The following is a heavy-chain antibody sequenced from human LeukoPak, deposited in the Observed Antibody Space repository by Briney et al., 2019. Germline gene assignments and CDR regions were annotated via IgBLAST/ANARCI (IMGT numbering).Heavy chain of an antibody. CDR1: GGTFSSYA. CDR3: ARVAKYYYYYGMDV. Sequence: GASVKVSCKASGGTFSSYAISWVRQAPGQGLEWMGRIIPILGIANYAQKFQGRVTITADKSTSTAYMGLSSLRSEDTAVYYCARVAKYYYYYGMDVWGQGTTVTVSS. V-gene: IGHV1-69*04. CDR2: IIPILGIA. J-gene: IGHJ6*02.